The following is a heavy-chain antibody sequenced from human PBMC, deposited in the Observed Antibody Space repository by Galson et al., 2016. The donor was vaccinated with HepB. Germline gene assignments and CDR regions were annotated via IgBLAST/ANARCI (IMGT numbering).Heavy chain of an antibody. CDR2: IKQDGSEK. CDR3: ARALSSSGWTYWYFDL. V-gene: IGHV3-7*03. J-gene: IGHJ2*01. Sequence: SLRLSCAASRFTFINSWMSWVRQAPGKGLEWVANIKQDGSEKYYVDSVKGRFTISRDNAKNSLFLQMNGLRAEDTAVYYCARALSSSGWTYWYFDLWGQETLVTVSS. D-gene: IGHD6-19*01. CDR1: RFTFINSW.